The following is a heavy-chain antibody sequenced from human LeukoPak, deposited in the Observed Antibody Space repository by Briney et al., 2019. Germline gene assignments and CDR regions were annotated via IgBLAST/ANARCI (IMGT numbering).Heavy chain of an antibody. CDR1: GFTFGNFQ. J-gene: IGHJ4*02. CDR3: ARDPDPQGNLDF. Sequence: PGGCLRLSCSGSGFTFGNFQMNWVRQVPGTGLEWLAYISSRWHITYYADSVKGRFAVSRDDAKNSVSLEMDSLRADDTGIYFCARDPDPQGNLDFWGQGTHVIVSS. CDR2: ISSRWHIT. D-gene: IGHD4-23*01. V-gene: IGHV3-48*03.